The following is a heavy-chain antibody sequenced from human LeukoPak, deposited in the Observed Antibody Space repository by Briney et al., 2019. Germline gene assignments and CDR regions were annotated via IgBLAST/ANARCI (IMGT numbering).Heavy chain of an antibody. Sequence: ASVKVSCKASGYTFTSYGISWVRQAPGQGLEWMGWISAYSGNTNYAQKLQGRVTMTTDTSTSTAYMELRSLRSDDTAVYYCAREFLQSRYSSSWYPLDYWGQGTLVTVSS. D-gene: IGHD6-13*01. CDR3: AREFLQSRYSSSWYPLDY. CDR1: GYTFTSYG. V-gene: IGHV1-18*01. CDR2: ISAYSGNT. J-gene: IGHJ4*02.